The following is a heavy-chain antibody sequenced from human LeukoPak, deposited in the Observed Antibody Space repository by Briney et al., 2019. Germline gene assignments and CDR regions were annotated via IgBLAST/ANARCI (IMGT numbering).Heavy chain of an antibody. CDR2: ISGSGGST. J-gene: IGHJ6*02. CDR1: GFTFSSYA. CDR3: AKSRDIVVVSMDV. D-gene: IGHD2-2*01. V-gene: IGHV3-23*01. Sequence: GGSLRLSYAASGFTFSSYAMSWVRQAPGKGLEWVSAISGSGGSTYYADSVKGRFTISRDNSKNTLYLQMNSLRAEDTAVYYCAKSRDIVVVSMDVWGQGTTVTVSS.